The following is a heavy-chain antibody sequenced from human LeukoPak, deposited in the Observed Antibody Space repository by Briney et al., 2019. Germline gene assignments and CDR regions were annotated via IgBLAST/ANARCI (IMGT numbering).Heavy chain of an antibody. D-gene: IGHD3-3*01. Sequence: SETLSLTCTVSGGSISSYYWSWIRQPAGKGLEWIGRIYTSGSTNYNPSLKSRVTMSVDTSKNQFSLKLSSVTAADTAVYYCARKHYDFWSGYKNWFDPWGQGTLVTVSS. J-gene: IGHJ5*02. CDR3: ARKHYDFWSGYKNWFDP. V-gene: IGHV4-4*07. CDR1: GGSISSYY. CDR2: IYTSGST.